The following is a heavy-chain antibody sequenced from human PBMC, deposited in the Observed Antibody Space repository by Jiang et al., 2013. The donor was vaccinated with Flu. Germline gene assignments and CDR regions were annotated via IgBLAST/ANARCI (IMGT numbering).Heavy chain of an antibody. Sequence: LLKPSETLSLTCAVYGGSFSGFYWTWIRQPPGKGLEWIGEINHSGSTNYNPSLKSRVTMSVDTSKNQFSLKLSSVTAADTAVYYCARPHYGGYARWGQGTLVTVSS. J-gene: IGHJ4*02. V-gene: IGHV4-34*01. CDR3: ARPHYGGYAR. D-gene: IGHD5-12*01. CDR1: GGSFSGFY. CDR2: INHSGST.